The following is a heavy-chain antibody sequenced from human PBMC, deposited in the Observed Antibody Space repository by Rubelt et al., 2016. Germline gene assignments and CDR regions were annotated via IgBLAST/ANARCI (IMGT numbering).Heavy chain of an antibody. D-gene: IGHD2-8*02. V-gene: IGHV3-7*04. CDR2: IKQDGSEK. CDR1: GFTFSSHG. CDR3: AGGTGAAY. Sequence: VQLVESGGGVVQPGRSLRLSCAASGFTFSSHGIHWVRQAPGKGLEWVANIKQDGSEKYYVDSVKGRFTISRDNAKNSLYRQMSSLRAEETAVYYCAGGTGAAYWGQGTLVAVSS. J-gene: IGHJ1*01.